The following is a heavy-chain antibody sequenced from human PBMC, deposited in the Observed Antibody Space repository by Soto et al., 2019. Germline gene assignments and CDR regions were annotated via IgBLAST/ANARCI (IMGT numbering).Heavy chain of an antibody. D-gene: IGHD3-22*01. V-gene: IGHV3-48*02. CDR2: ISSSSSTI. CDR1: GFTFSSYS. CDR3: ARDMGLHYYDSSGYYPNFDY. J-gene: IGHJ4*02. Sequence: GGSMRLSCAASGFTFSSYSMNWVRQAPGKGLEWVSYISSSSSTIYYADSVKGRFTISRDNAKNSLYLQMNSLRDEDTAVYYCARDMGLHYYDSSGYYPNFDYWGQGTLVTVSS.